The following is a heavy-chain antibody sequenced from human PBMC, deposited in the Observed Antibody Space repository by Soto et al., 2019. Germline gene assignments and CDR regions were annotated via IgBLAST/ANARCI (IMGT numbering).Heavy chain of an antibody. Sequence: SVTVSCKASGGTFRNHVFNWVRQAPGQGLEWMGGIIPIIGTPNYAQKFQGRVTITADASTNTVYLDVSSLRSQDTAVYYCARDLEFRDGNISHLDYWGRG. V-gene: IGHV1-69*13. D-gene: IGHD3-16*01. CDR2: IIPIIGTP. CDR3: ARDLEFRDGNISHLDY. J-gene: IGHJ2*01. CDR1: GGTFRNHV.